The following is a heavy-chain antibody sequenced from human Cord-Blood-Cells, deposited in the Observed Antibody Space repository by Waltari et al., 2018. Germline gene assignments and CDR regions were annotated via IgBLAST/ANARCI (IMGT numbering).Heavy chain of an antibody. J-gene: IGHJ3*02. CDR1: GFTFDDYA. CDR2: SSWNSGSI. Sequence: EVQLVESGGGLVQPGRSLRLSCAASGFTFDDYAMHWVRQAPGKGVEGVSGSSWNSGSIGYAYSVKGRFTISRDNAKNSLYLQMNSLRAEDMALYYCAKGSGIGGAFDIWGQGTMVTVSS. D-gene: IGHD3-10*01. V-gene: IGHV3-9*03. CDR3: AKGSGIGGAFDI.